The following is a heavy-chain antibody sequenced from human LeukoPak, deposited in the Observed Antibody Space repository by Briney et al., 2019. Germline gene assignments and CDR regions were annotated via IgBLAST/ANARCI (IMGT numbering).Heavy chain of an antibody. J-gene: IGHJ4*02. CDR2: IYTSGST. CDR3: AREGTNIAVAGTNFDY. D-gene: IGHD6-19*01. Sequence: SETLSLTCTVSGGSISSSSYYWSWIRQPAGKGLEWIGRIYTSGSTNYNPSLKSRVTMSVDTSKNQFSLKLSSVTAADTAVYYCAREGTNIAVAGTNFDYWGQGTLVTVSS. V-gene: IGHV4-61*02. CDR1: GGSISSSSYY.